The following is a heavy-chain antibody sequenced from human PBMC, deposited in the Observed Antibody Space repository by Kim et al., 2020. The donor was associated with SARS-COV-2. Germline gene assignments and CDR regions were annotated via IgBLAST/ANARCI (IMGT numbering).Heavy chain of an antibody. J-gene: IGHJ4*02. D-gene: IGHD6-13*01. V-gene: IGHV4-39*01. Sequence: SETLSLTCTVSGDSILTSGYYWGWLRQPPGRGLEWIGSIYYDGNVFYEPSLKSRVIISRDTSKNQFSLKLKSVTAADMAVYYCARLNTGAAALLFDNWGQGILVAVSP. CDR3: ARLNTGAAALLFDN. CDR2: IYYDGNV. CDR1: GDSILTSGYY.